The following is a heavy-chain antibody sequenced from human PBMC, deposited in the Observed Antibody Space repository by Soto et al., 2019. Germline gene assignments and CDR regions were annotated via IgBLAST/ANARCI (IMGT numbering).Heavy chain of an antibody. D-gene: IGHD2-15*01. CDR3: AREGDDYCSVTLFFYYYGLDV. CDR2: IEYNAKNR. J-gene: IGHJ6*02. CDR1: GFTFNSYG. V-gene: IGHV3-33*05. Sequence: QVQLVESGGGVVQPGTSLRLSCTASGFTFNSYGIHWVRQAPGKGLEWLALIEYNAKNRFYADSVKGRFSISRDNSRNAVYMQVNGLRAEDVAVYDCAREGDDYCSVTLFFYYYGLDVWGQGTTVIVSS.